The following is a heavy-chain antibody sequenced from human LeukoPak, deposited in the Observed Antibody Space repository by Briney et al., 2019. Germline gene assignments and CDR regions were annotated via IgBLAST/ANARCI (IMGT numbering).Heavy chain of an antibody. CDR2: IYTSGST. CDR3: ARAAYYYDSSGYTYFDY. D-gene: IGHD3-22*01. CDR1: GGSISSSSYY. J-gene: IGHJ4*02. Sequence: PSETLSLTCTVSGGSISSSSYYWGWIRQPPGKGLEWIGRIYTSGSTNYNPSLKSRVTMSVDTSKNQFSLKLSSVTAADTAVYYCARAAYYYDSSGYTYFDYWGQGTLVTVSS. V-gene: IGHV4-61*05.